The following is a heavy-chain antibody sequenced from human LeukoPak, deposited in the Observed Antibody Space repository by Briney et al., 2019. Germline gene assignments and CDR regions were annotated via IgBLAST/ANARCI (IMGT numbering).Heavy chain of an antibody. V-gene: IGHV1-2*02. CDR1: GYTFTGYY. J-gene: IGHJ4*02. CDR3: ARNRECDC. D-gene: IGHD3-10*01. CDR2: INPNSGDA. Sequence: ASVKVSCKASGYTFTGYYMHWVRQDPGQGLEWMGWINPNSGDARYAQKFQGRVTMTRDTSISTVYMELISLRSDDTAVYYCARNRECDCWGQGTLVTVSS.